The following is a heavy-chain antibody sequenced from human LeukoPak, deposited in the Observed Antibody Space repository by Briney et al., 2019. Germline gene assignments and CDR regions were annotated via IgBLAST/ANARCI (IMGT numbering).Heavy chain of an antibody. CDR3: ARDLRYFDWSPREVDAFDI. D-gene: IGHD3-9*01. Sequence: SETLSLTCTVSGGSISSSSYYWGWIRQPPGKGLEWIGSIYYSGSTYYNPSLKSRVTISVDTSKNQFSLKLSSVTAADTAVYYCARDLRYFDWSPREVDAFDIWGQGTMVTVSS. CDR2: IYYSGST. CDR1: GGSISSSSYY. V-gene: IGHV4-39*07. J-gene: IGHJ3*02.